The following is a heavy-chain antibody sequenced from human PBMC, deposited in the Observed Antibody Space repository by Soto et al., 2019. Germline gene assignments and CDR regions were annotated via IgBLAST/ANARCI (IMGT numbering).Heavy chain of an antibody. Sequence: ASVKVSCKASGYTFTGYYMHWVRQAPGQGLVWMGWINPNSGGTNYAQKFQGRVTMTRDTSISTAYMELSRLRSDDTAVYYCARDHGKGSHYYYGMDVWGQGTTVTVSS. D-gene: IGHD4-17*01. V-gene: IGHV1-2*02. J-gene: IGHJ6*02. CDR3: ARDHGKGSHYYYGMDV. CDR1: GYTFTGYY. CDR2: INPNSGGT.